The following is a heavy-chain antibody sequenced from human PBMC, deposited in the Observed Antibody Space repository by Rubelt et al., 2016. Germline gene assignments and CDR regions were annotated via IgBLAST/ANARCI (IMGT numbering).Heavy chain of an antibody. CDR2: ISRFYT. CDR3: ARDLAVARLGGAFDI. J-gene: IGHJ3*02. V-gene: IGHV3-53*01. Sequence: WVRQAPGKGLQWVSYISRFYTMYADSVKGRFTISRDNSKNTLYLQMNSLRAEDTAVYYCARDLAVARLGGAFDIWGQGTMVTVSS. D-gene: IGHD6-19*01.